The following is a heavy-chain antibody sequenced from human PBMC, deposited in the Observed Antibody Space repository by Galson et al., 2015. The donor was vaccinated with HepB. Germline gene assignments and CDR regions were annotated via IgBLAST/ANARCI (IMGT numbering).Heavy chain of an antibody. D-gene: IGHD3-3*01. Sequence: SVKVSCKASGYTFTSYGISWVRQAPGQGLEWMGWISAYNGNTNYAQKVQGRVTMTTDTSTSTAYMELRSLRSDDTAVYYCARDLEGPFFLDVWGQGTTVTVSS. CDR2: ISAYNGNT. J-gene: IGHJ6*02. CDR3: ARDLEGPFFLDV. V-gene: IGHV1-18*01. CDR1: GYTFTSYG.